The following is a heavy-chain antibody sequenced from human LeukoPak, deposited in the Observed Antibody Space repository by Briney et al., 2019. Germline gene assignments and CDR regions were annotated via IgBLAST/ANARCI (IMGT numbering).Heavy chain of an antibody. CDR3: AKDQGYCSSTSCYSFDY. CDR2: ISYDGSNK. CDR1: GFTFSSYE. V-gene: IGHV3-30*18. J-gene: IGHJ4*02. D-gene: IGHD2-2*01. Sequence: QPGGSLRLSCAASGFTFSSYEMNWVRQAPGKGLEWVAVISYDGSNKFYADSEKGRFTISRDNSKNTLYLQMNSLRAEDTAVYYCAKDQGYCSSTSCYSFDYWGQGTLVSVSS.